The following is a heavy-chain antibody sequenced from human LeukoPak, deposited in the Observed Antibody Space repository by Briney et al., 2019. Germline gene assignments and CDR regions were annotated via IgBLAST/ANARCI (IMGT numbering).Heavy chain of an antibody. J-gene: IGHJ3*02. D-gene: IGHD2-15*01. V-gene: IGHV4-34*01. CDR1: GGSFSGYY. Sequence: SETLSLTCAVYGGSFSGYYWSWIRQPPGKGLEWIGEINHSGSTNYNPSLKSRVTISVDTSKNQFSLKLSSVTAADTAVYYCARGAGSTISNDAFDIWGQGTMVTVSS. CDR3: ARGAGSTISNDAFDI. CDR2: INHSGST.